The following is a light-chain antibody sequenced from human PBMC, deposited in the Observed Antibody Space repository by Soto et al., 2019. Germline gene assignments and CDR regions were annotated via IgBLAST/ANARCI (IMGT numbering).Light chain of an antibody. CDR3: QEYIQWPPGM. CDR2: GAS. V-gene: IGKV3-15*01. CDR1: QSISDT. Sequence: EIVMTQSPATLSVSPGGRATLSCRASQSISDTLAWYQQKPGQAPRLLIHGASTRAPGFPARFSGSGSGTDFTLTISSLQSEDFAVYYCQEYIQWPPGMFGPGTTVDIK. J-gene: IGKJ1*01.